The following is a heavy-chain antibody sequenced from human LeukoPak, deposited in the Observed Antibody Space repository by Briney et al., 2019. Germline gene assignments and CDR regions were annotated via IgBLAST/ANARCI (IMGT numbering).Heavy chain of an antibody. Sequence: ASVKVSCKAAGYTFTGYYMHWVRQAPGQGLEWMGWINPNSGGTNYAQKFQGRVTMTRDTSISTAYMELSRLRSDDTAVFYCARATYYQGWVVVPAAIYLDYWGQGTLVTVSS. CDR3: ARATYYQGWVVVPAAIYLDY. D-gene: IGHD2-2*02. CDR2: INPNSGGT. J-gene: IGHJ4*02. CDR1: GYTFTGYY. V-gene: IGHV1-2*02.